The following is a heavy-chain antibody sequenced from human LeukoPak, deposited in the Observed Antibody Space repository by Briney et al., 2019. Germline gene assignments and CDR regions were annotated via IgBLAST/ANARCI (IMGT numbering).Heavy chain of an antibody. D-gene: IGHD2-8*01. CDR3: ARDLCTNGVCIIDY. CDR2: ISSSSSTI. V-gene: IGHV3-48*01. J-gene: IGHJ4*02. Sequence: PGGSLRLSCAASGFTFSSYSMNWVRQAPGKGLEWVSYISSSSSTIYYADSVKGRFTISRDNAKNSLYLQMNSLRAEDTAVYYCARDLCTNGVCIIDYWGQGTLVTVSS. CDR1: GFTFSSYS.